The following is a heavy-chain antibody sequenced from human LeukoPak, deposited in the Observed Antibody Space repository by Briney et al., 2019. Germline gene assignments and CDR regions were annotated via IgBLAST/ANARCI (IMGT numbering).Heavy chain of an antibody. J-gene: IGHJ6*03. Sequence: ASVKVSCKASGYTFTGYYMHWVRQAPGQGLEWMGWINPNSGGTNYAQKFQGRVTMTRDTSISTAYMELRSLRSDDTAVYYCARVTYYDFWSGYFDYYYYYYMDVWGKGTTVTVSS. CDR1: GYTFTGYY. CDR3: ARVTYYDFWSGYFDYYYYYYMDV. V-gene: IGHV1-2*02. D-gene: IGHD3-3*01. CDR2: INPNSGGT.